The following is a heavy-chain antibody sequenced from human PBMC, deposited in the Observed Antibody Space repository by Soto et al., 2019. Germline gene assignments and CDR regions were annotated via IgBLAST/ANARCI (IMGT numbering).Heavy chain of an antibody. CDR3: ARGVGYCSGGSCSGNWFGP. CDR1: GGSFSGSY. V-gene: IGHV4-34*01. Sequence: SETLSLTCVVSGGSFSGSYCHWIRQPPGKGLEWIGEINQSGSTNYNPSLKSRVNMLVDTSKNQFSLKLSSVTAADTAVYYCARGVGYCSGGSCSGNWFGPWGQGTLVTVSS. CDR2: INQSGST. J-gene: IGHJ5*02. D-gene: IGHD2-15*01.